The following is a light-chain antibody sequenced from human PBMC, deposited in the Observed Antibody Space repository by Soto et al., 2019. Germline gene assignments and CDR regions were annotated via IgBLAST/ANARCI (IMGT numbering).Light chain of an antibody. CDR2: GAS. J-gene: IGKJ1*01. V-gene: IGKV3-20*01. Sequence: EIVLTQSPGTLSLSPGERATLSCRASQSVSNYLAWYQQKPGQAPRLLIYGASRRATVIPDRFSGSGSGTXXXXXXXRLXXEXXXXYXCQQYGGSPQTFGQGTNVEIK. CDR1: QSVSNY. CDR3: QQYGGSPQT.